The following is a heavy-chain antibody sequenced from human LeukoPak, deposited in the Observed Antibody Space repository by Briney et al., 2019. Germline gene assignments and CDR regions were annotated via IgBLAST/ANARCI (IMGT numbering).Heavy chain of an antibody. D-gene: IGHD2-2*01. CDR1: GYTFTNYG. V-gene: IGHV1-18*01. J-gene: IGHJ6*03. CDR2: ISAHNGNT. CDR3: ARSPHCSSSACYVGDQYLYHMDV. Sequence: ASARVSCKASGYTFTNYGMSWVRQAPGQGLEWLGWISAHNGNTEFARSVQDRVTLTAGTSADTVYMELRNLRSDDTGVYYCARSPHCSSSACYVGDQYLYHMDVWGAGTTVTVSS.